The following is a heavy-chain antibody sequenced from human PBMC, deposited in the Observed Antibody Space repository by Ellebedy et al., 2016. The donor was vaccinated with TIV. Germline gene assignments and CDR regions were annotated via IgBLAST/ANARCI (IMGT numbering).Heavy chain of an antibody. CDR1: GGSISRFY. V-gene: IGHV4-59*01. J-gene: IGHJ4*02. Sequence: MPSETLSLTCTVSGGSISRFYWNWIRHPPGKGLEWVGYIYEGGSPNYNPSLKSRVTLSVDTSKNQFSLNLSSVTAADTAVYYCARTFGAYSPFDHWGQGTLVTVSS. D-gene: IGHD4-17*01. CDR2: IYEGGSP. CDR3: ARTFGAYSPFDH.